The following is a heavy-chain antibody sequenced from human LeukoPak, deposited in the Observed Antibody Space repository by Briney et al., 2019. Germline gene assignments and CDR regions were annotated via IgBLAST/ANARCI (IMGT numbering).Heavy chain of an antibody. CDR2: VSYSGST. Sequence: PSETLSLTCTVSGGSVSSTSHYWGWIRQPPGKGLEWTGSVSYSGSTFYNPSLKSRVSISVDTSKNQFSLKLSSVTAADTAVYYCAKDGHRLLSGYSGYATVTDAFDIWGQGTMVTVSS. CDR1: GGSVSSTSHY. CDR3: AKDGHRLLSGYSGYATVTDAFDI. D-gene: IGHD5-12*01. V-gene: IGHV4-39*02. J-gene: IGHJ3*02.